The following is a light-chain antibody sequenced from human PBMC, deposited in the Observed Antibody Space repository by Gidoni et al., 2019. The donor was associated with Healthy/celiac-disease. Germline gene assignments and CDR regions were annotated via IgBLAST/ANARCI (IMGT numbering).Light chain of an antibody. V-gene: IGKV1-33*01. Sequence: IQMTQSPSSLSASVGDRVTITCQASQDISNYLNWYQQKPGKAPKLLIYDASNLETGVPSRFSGSGSGTDFTVTISSLQPEDIATYYCQQYDNPPFGPGTKVDIK. CDR3: QQYDNPP. J-gene: IGKJ3*01. CDR2: DAS. CDR1: QDISNY.